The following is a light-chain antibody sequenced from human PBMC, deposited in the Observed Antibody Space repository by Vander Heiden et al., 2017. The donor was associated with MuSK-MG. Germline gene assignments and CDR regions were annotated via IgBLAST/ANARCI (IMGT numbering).Light chain of an antibody. CDR1: QGLVHSDGDTY. CDR2: KIS. J-gene: IGKJ2*01. CDR3: RQAKQFPYT. Sequence: DIVMTQTPLSSPVTFGQPASISCRSSQGLVHSDGDTYLNWLHQRPGQPPRLLIYKISSRFSGVPDRFSGSGAGTDFTLKISRVEAEDVGVYYCRQAKQFPYTFGQGTKLEIK. V-gene: IGKV2-24*01.